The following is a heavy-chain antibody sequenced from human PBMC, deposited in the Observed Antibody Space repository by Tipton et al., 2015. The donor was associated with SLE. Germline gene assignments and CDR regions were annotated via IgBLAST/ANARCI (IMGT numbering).Heavy chain of an antibody. CDR1: GFTFSRYA. CDR3: AKKDGRYGDYVGRDDAFDI. CDR2: ISGTGGST. D-gene: IGHD4-17*01. V-gene: IGHV3-23*01. Sequence: GSLRLSCAASGFTFSRYAMSWVRQAAGKGLEWVSGISGTGGSTYYADSLKGRFTISRDNSKNTLYLQMNSLRAEDTAVYYCAKKDGRYGDYVGRDDAFDIWGQGTMVTFSS. J-gene: IGHJ3*02.